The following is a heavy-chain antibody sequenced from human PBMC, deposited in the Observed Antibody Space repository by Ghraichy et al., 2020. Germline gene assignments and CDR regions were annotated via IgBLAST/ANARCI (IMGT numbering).Heavy chain of an antibody. J-gene: IGHJ6*02. CDR2: IYHSGST. D-gene: IGHD3-10*01. V-gene: IGHV4-38-2*01. CDR1: GYSISSGYY. CDR3: ARVSRTYYYGSGSYYYYYGIDV. Sequence: SETLSLTCAVSGYSISSGYYWGWIRQPPGKGLEWIGSIYHSGSTYYNPSLKSRVTISVDTSKNQFSLKLSSVTAADTAVYYCARVSRTYYYGSGSYYYYYGIDVWGQGTTVTVSS.